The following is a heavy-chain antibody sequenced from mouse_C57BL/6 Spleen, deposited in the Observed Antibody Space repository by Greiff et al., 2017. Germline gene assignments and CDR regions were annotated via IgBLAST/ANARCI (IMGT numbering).Heavy chain of an antibody. D-gene: IGHD2-5*01. Sequence: VKLQESGPGLVQPSQSLSITCTVSGFSLTSYGVHWVRQSPGKGLEWLGVIWSGGSTDYNAAFISRLSISKDNSKSQVFFKMNSLQADDTAIYYCARKGAYYSNYGPLAMDYWGQGTSVTVSS. CDR3: ARKGAYYSNYGPLAMDY. J-gene: IGHJ4*01. CDR2: IWSGGST. CDR1: GFSLTSYG. V-gene: IGHV2-2*01.